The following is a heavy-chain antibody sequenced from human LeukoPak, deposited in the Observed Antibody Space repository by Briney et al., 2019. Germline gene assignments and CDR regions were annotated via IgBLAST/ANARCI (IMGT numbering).Heavy chain of an antibody. CDR1: GYTLTELS. V-gene: IGHV1-24*01. J-gene: IGHJ4*02. Sequence: SVNVSCKVSGYTLTELSMHWVRQAPGKGLEWMGGFDHEDGETINAQKFQGRVTMTEDTSTDTAYMELSSLRSEDTAVYYCATDGDRYGYELDYWGQGTLVTVSS. CDR3: ATDGDRYGYELDY. D-gene: IGHD5-18*01. CDR2: FDHEDGET.